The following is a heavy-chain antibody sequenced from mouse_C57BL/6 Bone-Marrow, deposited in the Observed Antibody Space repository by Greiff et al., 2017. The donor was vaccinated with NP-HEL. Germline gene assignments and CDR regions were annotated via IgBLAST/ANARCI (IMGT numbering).Heavy chain of an antibody. CDR2: INPGSGGT. CDR3: ARSGTTVDY. D-gene: IGHD1-1*01. J-gene: IGHJ2*01. CDR1: GYAFTNYL. V-gene: IGHV1-54*01. Sequence: QVQLQQSGAELVRPGTSVKVSCKASGYAFTNYLTEWVKQRPGQGLEWIGVINPGSGGTNYNEKFKGKATLTADKSSSTAYMQLSSLTSEDSAVYFCARSGTTVDYWGQGTTLTVSS.